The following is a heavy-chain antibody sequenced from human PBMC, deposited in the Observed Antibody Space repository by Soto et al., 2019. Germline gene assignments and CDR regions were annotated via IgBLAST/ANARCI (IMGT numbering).Heavy chain of an antibody. CDR1: GYTFTSYD. J-gene: IGHJ3*02. Sequence: ASVKASCKASGYTFTSYDINWVRQATGQGLEWMGWMNPNSGNTGYAQKFQGRVTMTRNTSISTAYMELSSLRSEDTAVYYCARSLGQWLAQDAFDIWGQGTMVTVSS. CDR2: MNPNSGNT. D-gene: IGHD6-19*01. V-gene: IGHV1-8*01. CDR3: ARSLGQWLAQDAFDI.